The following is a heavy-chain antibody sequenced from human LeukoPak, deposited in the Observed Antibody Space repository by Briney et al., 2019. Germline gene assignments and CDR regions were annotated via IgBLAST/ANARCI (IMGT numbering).Heavy chain of an antibody. J-gene: IGHJ6*03. D-gene: IGHD6-6*01. Sequence: SSVKVSCKASGGTFSSYAISWVRQAPGQGLEWMGGIIPIFGTANYAQKFQGRVTVTADESTSTAYMELSSLRSEDTAVYYCARDRLISRIAAHQYYYYYMDVWGKGTTVTVSS. V-gene: IGHV1-69*01. CDR2: IIPIFGTA. CDR3: ARDRLISRIAAHQYYYYYMDV. CDR1: GGTFSSYA.